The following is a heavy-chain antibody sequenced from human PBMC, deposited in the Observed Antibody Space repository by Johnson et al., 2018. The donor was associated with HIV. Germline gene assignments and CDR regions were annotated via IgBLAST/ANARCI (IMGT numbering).Heavy chain of an antibody. CDR1: GFTFSSYG. V-gene: IGHV3-30*02. CDR3: AKNSAAFDI. J-gene: IGHJ3*02. Sequence: QVQLVESGGGVVQPGRSLRLSCAASGFTFSSYGMHWVRQAPGKGLAWVAFIRYDGSNKYYADSVKGRFTISRENAKNSLYLQMNSLKAGDTAVYYCAKNSAAFDIWGQGTMVTVSS. CDR2: IRYDGSNK. D-gene: IGHD3-10*01.